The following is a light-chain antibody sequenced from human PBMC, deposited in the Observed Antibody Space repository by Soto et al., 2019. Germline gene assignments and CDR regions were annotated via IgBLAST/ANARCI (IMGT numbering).Light chain of an antibody. Sequence: EIVMTQSPATLSVSPGERATLSCRASKSVSSNLAWYQQKPGQAPRLLIYGASTRATGIPARFSGSGSGTEFTLSISSLQSEDFAVYYCQQYNNLPRTFGQGTKVEIK. CDR3: QQYNNLPRT. CDR2: GAS. J-gene: IGKJ1*01. V-gene: IGKV3-15*01. CDR1: KSVSSN.